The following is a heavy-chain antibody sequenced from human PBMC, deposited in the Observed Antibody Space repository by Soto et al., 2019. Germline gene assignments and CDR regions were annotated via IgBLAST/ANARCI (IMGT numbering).Heavy chain of an antibody. D-gene: IGHD5-12*01. CDR1: GFTFGSYW. CDR3: ARVGDSGYDWESDYYYGMDV. V-gene: IGHV3-74*01. CDR2: INSDGSST. J-gene: IGHJ6*02. Sequence: LRLSCAASGFTFGSYWMHWVRQATGKGLLWVSRINSDGSSTSYADSVKGRFTISRDNAKNTLYLQMNSLRAEDTAVYYCARVGDSGYDWESDYYYGMDVWGQGTTVTVS.